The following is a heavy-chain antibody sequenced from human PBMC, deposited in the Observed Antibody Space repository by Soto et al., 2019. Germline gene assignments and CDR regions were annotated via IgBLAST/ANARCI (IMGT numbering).Heavy chain of an antibody. CDR2: IDSSSNTI. J-gene: IGHJ5*02. V-gene: IGHV3-48*03. Sequence: HPGGSLRLSCAASGFVFSAYEMTWVRQAPGKGLEWLSYIDSSSNTIYYADSVQGRFTISRDNAKRSLYLQMNSLRPEDTALYYCARVSSWFGPWGQGALVTVSS. CDR1: GFVFSAYE. CDR3: ARVSSWFGP.